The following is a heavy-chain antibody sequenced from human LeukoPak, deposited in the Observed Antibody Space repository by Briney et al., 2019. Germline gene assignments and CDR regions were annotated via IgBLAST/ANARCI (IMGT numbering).Heavy chain of an antibody. CDR1: GFTFSTYT. Sequence: GESLRLSCAASGFTFSTYTMNWVRQAPGQGLERVSSISSISSHIFYADSVKGRFTISRDNAKNSLYLQMSSLRAEDTAVYYCASSPPYCSSTNCYANYWGQGTLVTVSS. CDR3: ASSPPYCSSTNCYANY. CDR2: ISSISSHI. J-gene: IGHJ4*02. V-gene: IGHV3-21*01. D-gene: IGHD2-2*01.